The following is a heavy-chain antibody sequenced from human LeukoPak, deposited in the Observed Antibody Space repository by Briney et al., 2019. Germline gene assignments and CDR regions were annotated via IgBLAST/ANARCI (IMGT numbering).Heavy chain of an antibody. CDR3: ARHVGSSSWYYYYMDV. V-gene: IGHV4-38-2*01. D-gene: IGHD6-13*01. CDR2: IYHSGST. J-gene: IGHJ6*03. Sequence: SETLSLXCAVSGYSISSGYYWGWIRLSPGKGLEWIGSIYHSGSTYYNPSLKSRVTISVDTSKNQFSLKLSSVTAADTAVYYCARHVGSSSWYYYYMDVWGKGTTVTVSS. CDR1: GYSISSGYY.